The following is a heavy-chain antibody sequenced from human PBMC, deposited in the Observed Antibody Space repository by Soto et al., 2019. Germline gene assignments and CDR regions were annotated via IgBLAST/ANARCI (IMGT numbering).Heavy chain of an antibody. CDR2: ISSSSSTI. V-gene: IGHV3-48*01. CDR3: ARDLGTVTTKIGPRAYFDY. Sequence: PGGSLRLSCAASGFTFSSYSMNWVRQAPGKGLEWVSYISSSSSTIYYADSVKGRFTISRDNAKNSLYLQMNSLRAEDTAVYYCARDLGTVTTKIGPRAYFDYWGQGTLVTVSS. J-gene: IGHJ4*02. D-gene: IGHD4-17*01. CDR1: GFTFSSYS.